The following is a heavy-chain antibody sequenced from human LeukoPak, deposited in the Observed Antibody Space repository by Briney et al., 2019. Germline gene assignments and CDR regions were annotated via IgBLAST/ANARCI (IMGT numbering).Heavy chain of an antibody. CDR3: ARAIPSCSSTSCPTGPYYYYYMDV. Sequence: SETLSLTCAVSGGAISSYYWSCIRQPAGQRLECFGRICTCGSTNYKLPLKSRVTMSVDTSKNQFSLKLSSVTAADTAVYYCARAIPSCSSTSCPTGPYYYYYMDVWGKRTTVTVSS. V-gene: IGHV4-4*07. J-gene: IGHJ6*03. CDR2: ICTCGST. CDR1: GGAISSYY. D-gene: IGHD2-2*01.